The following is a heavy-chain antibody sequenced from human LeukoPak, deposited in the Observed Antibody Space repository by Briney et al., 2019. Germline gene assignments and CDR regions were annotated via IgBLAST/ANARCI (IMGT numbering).Heavy chain of an antibody. CDR1: GYTFTNYG. D-gene: IGHD6-19*01. J-gene: IGHJ6*03. V-gene: IGHV1-18*01. CDR2: ISGYNGNT. Sequence: ASVKVSCKASGYTFTNYGINWVRQAPGQGLEWMGWISGYNGNTNYAQTFQGRVTMTTDTSTTTAYMELRSLRSDDTAVYYCVRDSSSGWYSSYYHYMDVWGKGTTVTISS. CDR3: VRDSSSGWYSSYYHYMDV.